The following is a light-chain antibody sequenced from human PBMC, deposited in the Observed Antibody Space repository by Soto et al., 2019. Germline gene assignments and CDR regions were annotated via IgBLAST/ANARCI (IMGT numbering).Light chain of an antibody. V-gene: IGLV2-14*01. J-gene: IGLJ1*01. Sequence: QSALTQPASVSGSTGQSITISCTGASSDVGGYNYVSWYQQQPGKAPKLMIYDVSNRPSGVSNRFSGSKSGNTASLTISGLQAEDEADYYCSSYTSSSPYVFGTGTKVTVL. CDR1: SSDVGGYNY. CDR2: DVS. CDR3: SSYTSSSPYV.